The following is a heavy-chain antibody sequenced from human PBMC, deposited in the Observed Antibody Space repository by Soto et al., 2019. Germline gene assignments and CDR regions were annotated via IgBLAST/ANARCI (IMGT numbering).Heavy chain of an antibody. J-gene: IGHJ5*02. CDR2: IYWDDDK. D-gene: IGHD1-1*01. CDR3: AHSSWNPRINWFDP. Sequence: VSGPTLVNPTQTLTLTCTFSGFSLSTSGVGVGWIRQPPGKALEWLALIYWDDDKRYGPSLKSRLTVTKDTSKNQVVLTMTNMDPVDTATYYCAHSSWNPRINWFDPWGQGTLVTVSS. V-gene: IGHV2-5*05. CDR1: GFSLSTSGVG.